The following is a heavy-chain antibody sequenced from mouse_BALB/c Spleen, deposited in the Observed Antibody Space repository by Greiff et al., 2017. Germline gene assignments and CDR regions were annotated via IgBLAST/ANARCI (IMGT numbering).Heavy chain of an antibody. CDR3: ARRGTATWYFDV. V-gene: IGHV5-9-4*01. J-gene: IGHJ1*01. CDR2: ISSGGSYT. Sequence: EVQLVESGGGLVKPGGSLKLSCAASGFTFSSYAMSWVRQSPEKRLEWVAEISSGGSYTYYPDTVTGRFTISRDNAKNTLYLEMSSLRSEDTAMYYCARRGTATWYFDVWGAGTTVTVSS. D-gene: IGHD1-2*01. CDR1: GFTFSSYA.